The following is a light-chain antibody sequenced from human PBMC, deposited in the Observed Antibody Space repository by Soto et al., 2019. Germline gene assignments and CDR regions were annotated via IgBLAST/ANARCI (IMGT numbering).Light chain of an antibody. Sequence: DIQITQSPSTLSASVGDIVIITCRASQSISSWLAWYQQKPGTAPKLLIYKASTLQSGVPSRFSGSRSGTEFTLTISSLQPDDFATYYCQQYSDNWTFGQGTKV. CDR1: QSISSW. J-gene: IGKJ1*01. V-gene: IGKV1-5*03. CDR3: QQYSDNWT. CDR2: KAS.